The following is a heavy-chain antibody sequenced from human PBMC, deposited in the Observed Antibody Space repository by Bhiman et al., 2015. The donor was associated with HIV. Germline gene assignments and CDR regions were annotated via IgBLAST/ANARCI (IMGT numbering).Heavy chain of an antibody. J-gene: IGHJ3*02. CDR1: EFTFRNYA. Sequence: QVQLVESGGGVVQPGRSLRIYCAVSEFTFRNYAMHWVRLAPGKGLQWVAVISYDGSNKYYGDSVKGRFTISRDNSKNTLYLQMDSLRAEDTAVYYCARGRKDIEAADGLDNDAFDMWGQGTLVTVSS. V-gene: IGHV3-30*03. D-gene: IGHD6-13*01. CDR3: ARGRKDIEAADGLDNDAFDM. CDR2: ISYDGSNK.